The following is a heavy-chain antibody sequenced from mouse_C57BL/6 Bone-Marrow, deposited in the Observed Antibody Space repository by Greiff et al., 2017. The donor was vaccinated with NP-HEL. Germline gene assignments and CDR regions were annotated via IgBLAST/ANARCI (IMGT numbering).Heavy chain of an antibody. CDR2: INPGSGGT. CDR3: ARSHYGYHFAY. J-gene: IGHJ3*01. Sequence: VQLQQSGAELVRPGTSVKVSCKASGYAFTNYLIEWVKQRPGQGLEWIGVINPGSGGTNYNEKFKGKATLTADKSSSTAYMQLSSLTSEDSAVYLCARSHYGYHFAYWGQGTLVTVSA. V-gene: IGHV1-54*01. CDR1: GYAFTNYL. D-gene: IGHD2-2*01.